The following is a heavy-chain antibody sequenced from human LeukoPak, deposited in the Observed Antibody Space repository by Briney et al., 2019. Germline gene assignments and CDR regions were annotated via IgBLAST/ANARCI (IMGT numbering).Heavy chain of an antibody. V-gene: IGHV1-69*05. D-gene: IGHD1-1*01. J-gene: IGHJ4*02. CDR1: GGTFSNYA. CDR2: IIPIFGTT. Sequence: GSSVKLSCKASGGTFSNYAISWVRQAPGQGLEWMGGIIPIFGTTNYAQKFQGRVTITTDESTSTAYMELSSLRSEDTAVYYCAREGLERRPQHLDYWGQGTLVTVSS. CDR3: AREGLERRPQHLDY.